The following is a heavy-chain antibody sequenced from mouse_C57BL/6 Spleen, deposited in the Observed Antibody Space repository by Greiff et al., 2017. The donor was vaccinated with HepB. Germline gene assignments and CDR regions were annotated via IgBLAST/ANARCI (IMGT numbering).Heavy chain of an antibody. CDR3: ARFSNDWYFDV. Sequence: QVQLKESGPELVKPGASVKISCKASGYAFSSSWMNWVKQRPGKGLEWIGRIYPGDGDTNYNGKFKGKATLTADKSSSTAYMQLSSLTSEDSAVYFCARFSNDWYFDVWGTGTTVTVSS. J-gene: IGHJ1*03. CDR1: GYAFSSSW. CDR2: IYPGDGDT. V-gene: IGHV1-82*01. D-gene: IGHD2-5*01.